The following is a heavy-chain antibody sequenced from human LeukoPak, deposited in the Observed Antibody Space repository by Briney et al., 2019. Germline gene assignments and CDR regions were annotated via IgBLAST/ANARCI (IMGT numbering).Heavy chain of an antibody. CDR1: GYTFTSYG. Sequence: ASVKVSCKASGYTFTSYGISWVRQAPGQGLEWMGWISAYNGNTNYAQKLQGRVTMTTDTSTSTAYMELRSLRSDDTAVYYCARAEYSSSWFSYPGWFDPWSQGTLVTVSS. V-gene: IGHV1-18*01. CDR3: ARAEYSSSWFSYPGWFDP. D-gene: IGHD6-13*01. CDR2: ISAYNGNT. J-gene: IGHJ5*02.